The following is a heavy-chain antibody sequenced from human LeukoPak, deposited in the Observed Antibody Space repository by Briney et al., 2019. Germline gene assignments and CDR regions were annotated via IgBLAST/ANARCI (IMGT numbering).Heavy chain of an antibody. CDR2: ISGSGGST. V-gene: IGHV3-23*01. CDR3: ALHTPGITFGGVVPNYYYYMDV. J-gene: IGHJ6*03. CDR1: GFTFRSYA. D-gene: IGHD3-16*01. Sequence: GGSRRLSCAASGFTFRSYAMSWVRQAPGKGLGWVSAISGSGGSTYYADSVKGRFTISRDNSKNTLYLQMNSLRAEDTAVYYCALHTPGITFGGVVPNYYYYMDVWGKGTTVTVSS.